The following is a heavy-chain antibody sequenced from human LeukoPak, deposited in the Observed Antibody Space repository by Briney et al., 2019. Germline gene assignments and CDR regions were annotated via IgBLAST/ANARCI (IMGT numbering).Heavy chain of an antibody. Sequence: GRSLRLSCAASGFTFSSYAMHWVRQAPGKGLEWVAVISYDGSNKYYADSVKGRFTISRDNSKNTLYLQMNSLRAEDTAVYYCARDPPGGWYDYWGQGTLVTVSS. CDR1: GFTFSSYA. CDR3: ARDPPGGWYDY. D-gene: IGHD6-19*01. CDR2: ISYDGSNK. J-gene: IGHJ4*02. V-gene: IGHV3-30-3*01.